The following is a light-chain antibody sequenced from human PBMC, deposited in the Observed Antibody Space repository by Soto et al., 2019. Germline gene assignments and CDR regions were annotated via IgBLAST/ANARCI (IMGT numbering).Light chain of an antibody. Sequence: QSALTQPASVSGSPGQSITISCTGTSSNVGSYKLVSWYQQHPGKAPKLMIFEVNKRPSGVSNPFSDSKSGNTASLTISGLKVADETAYYSCSSRGSPTNVFGTGTKINV. CDR1: SSNVGSYKL. CDR2: EVN. V-gene: IGLV2-23*02. J-gene: IGLJ1*01. CDR3: CSSRGSPTNV.